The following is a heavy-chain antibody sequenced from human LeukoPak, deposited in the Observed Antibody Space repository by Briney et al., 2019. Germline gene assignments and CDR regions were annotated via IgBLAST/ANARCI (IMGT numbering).Heavy chain of an antibody. D-gene: IGHD5-18*01. CDR2: ISGSGGST. J-gene: IGHJ4*02. Sequence: GGSLRLSCAASGFTFSSYAISWVRQAPGKGLEWVSAISGSGGSTYYADSVKGRFTISRDNSKNTLYLQMNSLRAEDTAVYYCAKFHSSRMVSYWGQGTLVTVSS. CDR1: GFTFSSYA. CDR3: AKFHSSRMVSY. V-gene: IGHV3-23*01.